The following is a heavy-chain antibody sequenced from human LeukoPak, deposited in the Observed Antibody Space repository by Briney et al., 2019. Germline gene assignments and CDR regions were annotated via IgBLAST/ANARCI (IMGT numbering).Heavy chain of an antibody. CDR1: GGSISSSNW. D-gene: IGHD3-10*01. CDR2: IYHSGST. Sequence: PSETLSLTCAVSGGSISSSNWWSWVRQPPGKGLEWIGEIYHSGSTNYNPSLKSRVTISVDKSKNQFSLKLSSVTAADTAVYYCARNNYGSGSYYYYGMDVWGQGTTVTVSS. CDR3: ARNNYGSGSYYYYGMDV. V-gene: IGHV4-4*02. J-gene: IGHJ6*02.